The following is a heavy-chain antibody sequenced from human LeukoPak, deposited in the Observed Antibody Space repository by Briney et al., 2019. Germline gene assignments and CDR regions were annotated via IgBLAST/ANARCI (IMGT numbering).Heavy chain of an antibody. CDR2: IKQDGSEK. CDR1: GFTFSAYT. CDR3: ARDGGRKDDY. Sequence: GGSLRLSCVASGFTFSAYTMHWVRQAPGKGLEWVANIKQDGSEKYYVDSVKGRFTISRDNAKNSLYLQMNSLRAEDTAVYYCARDGGRKDDYWGQGTLVTVSS. V-gene: IGHV3-7*01. D-gene: IGHD2-15*01. J-gene: IGHJ4*02.